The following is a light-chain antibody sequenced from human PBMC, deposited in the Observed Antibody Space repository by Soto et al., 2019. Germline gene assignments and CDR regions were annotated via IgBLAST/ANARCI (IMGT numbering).Light chain of an antibody. CDR3: QQYNSYWT. V-gene: IGKV1-5*01. Sequence: DIEMTQSPSTLSSSVGGIVTITCRASQSISSWLAWYQQKPGKAPKLLIYDASSLESGVPSRFSGSGSGTEFTLTISSLQPDDFATYYCQQYNSYWTFGQGTKVDI. CDR2: DAS. J-gene: IGKJ1*01. CDR1: QSISSW.